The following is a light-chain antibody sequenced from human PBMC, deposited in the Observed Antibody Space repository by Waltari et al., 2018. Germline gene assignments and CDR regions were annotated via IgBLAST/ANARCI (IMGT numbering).Light chain of an antibody. V-gene: IGKV4-1*01. Sequence: DIVMTQSPDSLAVALGERATINCKSSQSVLYSSNNKNYLAWYQHKPGQPPKLLIYWASTRESGVPDRFSGSGSGTDFTLTISSLQAEDVAVYYCQQDYSTPPTFGQGTKVEIK. CDR1: QSVLYSSNNKNY. CDR2: WAS. CDR3: QQDYSTPPT. J-gene: IGKJ1*01.